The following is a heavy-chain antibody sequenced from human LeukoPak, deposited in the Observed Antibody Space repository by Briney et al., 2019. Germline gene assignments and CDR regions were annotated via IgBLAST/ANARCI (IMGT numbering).Heavy chain of an antibody. CDR3: ARGLDEGRPDAFDI. J-gene: IGHJ3*02. V-gene: IGHV4-59*01. Sequence: SETLSLTCTVSGGSISSYYWNWIRQPPGKGLEWIGYIYYSGTTNYNPSLKSRVSMSVDTSKNQFSLKLSSVTAADTAVYYCARGLDEGRPDAFDIWGQGTMVTVSS. CDR1: GGSISSYY. D-gene: IGHD3-9*01. CDR2: IYYSGTT.